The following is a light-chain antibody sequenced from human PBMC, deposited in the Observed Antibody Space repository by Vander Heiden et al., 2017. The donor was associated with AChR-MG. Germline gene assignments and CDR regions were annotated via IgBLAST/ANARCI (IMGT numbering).Light chain of an antibody. CDR2: EVT. CDR1: SSDVANYHL. Sequence: QSALTPPASVSVSPGRSITIPCTVSSSDVANYHLVSWYQQHPDKAPKLMIYEVTKRPSVVSNRFSGSKSGNTASLTISGRQAEDEADYYGCSYAGTSTWVFGGGTKLTVL. J-gene: IGLJ3*02. V-gene: IGLV2-23*02. CDR3: CSYAGTSTWV.